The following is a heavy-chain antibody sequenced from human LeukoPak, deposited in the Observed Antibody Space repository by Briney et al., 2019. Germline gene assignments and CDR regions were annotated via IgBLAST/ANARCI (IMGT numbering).Heavy chain of an antibody. CDR2: IKQDGSTK. D-gene: IGHD1-26*01. J-gene: IGHJ4*02. CDR3: ARDTDGSLDY. Sequence: PRGSLRLSCAASGFTFTNSWMAWVRQAPGKGLEWVANIKQDGSTKHYADSLKGRFTISRDNPKNSLYLQMNSLRSDDTAVYYCARDTDGSLDYWGQGILVTVAP. CDR1: GFTFTNSW. V-gene: IGHV3-7*01.